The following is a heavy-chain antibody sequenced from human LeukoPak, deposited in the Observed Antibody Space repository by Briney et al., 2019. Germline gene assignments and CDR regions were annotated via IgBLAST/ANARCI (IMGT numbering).Heavy chain of an antibody. CDR2: ISWNSGSI. CDR3: ARAAVRGYSGYEAFFDY. J-gene: IGHJ4*02. CDR1: GFTFDDYA. Sequence: GGSLRLSCAASGFTFDDYAMHWVRQAPGKGLEWVSGISWNSGSIGYADSVKGRFTISRDNAKNSLYLQMNSLRAEDTAVYYCARAAVRGYSGYEAFFDYWGQGTLVTVSS. D-gene: IGHD5-12*01. V-gene: IGHV3-9*01.